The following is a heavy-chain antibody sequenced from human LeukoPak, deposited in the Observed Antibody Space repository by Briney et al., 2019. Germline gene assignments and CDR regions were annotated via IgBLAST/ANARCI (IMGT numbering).Heavy chain of an antibody. CDR2: IYHSGST. V-gene: IGHV4-4*02. D-gene: IGHD5-24*01. Sequence: SETLSLTCAVSGGSISSSNWWSWVRQPPGKGLEWIGEIYHSGSTNYNPSLKSRVTISVDTSKNQFSLRLSSVTAADTAVYYCARERRDGYKVYFDYWGLGTLVTVSS. CDR1: GGSISSSNW. CDR3: ARERRDGYKVYFDY. J-gene: IGHJ4*02.